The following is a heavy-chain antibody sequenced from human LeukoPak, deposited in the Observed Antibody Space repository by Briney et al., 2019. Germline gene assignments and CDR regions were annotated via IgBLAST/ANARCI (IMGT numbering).Heavy chain of an antibody. D-gene: IGHD3-9*01. V-gene: IGHV3-64*01. CDR3: TKERRRDDILTGSFSD. CDR1: GFTFSSYA. Sequence: GGSLRLSCAASGFTFSSYAMHWVRQAPGKGLEYVSAISSNGGSTYYANSVKGRFTISRDNSKNTLYLQMGSLRAEDMAVYYCTKERRRDDILTGSFSDCGQGILVTVSS. CDR2: ISSNGGST. J-gene: IGHJ4*02.